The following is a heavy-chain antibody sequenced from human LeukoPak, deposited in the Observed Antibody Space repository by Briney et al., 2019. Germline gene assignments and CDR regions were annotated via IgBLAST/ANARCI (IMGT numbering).Heavy chain of an antibody. J-gene: IGHJ4*02. CDR1: GFTFSSYW. CDR3: ARGYSGYFYY. D-gene: IGHD5-12*01. CDR2: IYGDGSST. V-gene: IGHV3-74*01. Sequence: PGGSLRLSCAASGFTFSSYWMQSVRQAPGKGLVWVSRIYGDGSSTNYADSVKGRFTISRDNAKNTLYLQMNSLRAEDTAVYYCARGYSGYFYYGGQGTLVTVSA.